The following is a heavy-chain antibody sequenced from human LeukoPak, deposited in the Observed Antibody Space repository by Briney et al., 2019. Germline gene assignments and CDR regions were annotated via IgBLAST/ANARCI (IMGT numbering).Heavy chain of an antibody. CDR1: GFTFSSYA. V-gene: IGHV3-23*01. CDR3: ASGRYGDSDYYYYGMDV. CDR2: ISGSGGST. Sequence: GRSLRLSCAASGFTFSSYAMSWVRQAPGKGLEWVSAISGSGGSTYYADSVKGRFTISRDNAKNSLYLQMNSLRAEDTAVYYCASGRYGDSDYYYYGMDVWGQGTTVTVSS. J-gene: IGHJ6*02. D-gene: IGHD4-17*01.